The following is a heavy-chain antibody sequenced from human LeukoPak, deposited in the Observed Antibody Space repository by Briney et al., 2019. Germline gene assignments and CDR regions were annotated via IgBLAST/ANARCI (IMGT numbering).Heavy chain of an antibody. CDR3: ARRLDL. CDR2: INHSGST. J-gene: IGHJ2*01. V-gene: IGHV4-34*01. CDR1: GGSFSGYY. Sequence: SETLSLTCAVYGGSFSGYYWTWIRQPPGEGLEWIGEINHSGSTSYNPSLKSRVTISVDTSNNQFSLKLSSVTAADTAVYYCARRLDLWGRGTLVTVSS.